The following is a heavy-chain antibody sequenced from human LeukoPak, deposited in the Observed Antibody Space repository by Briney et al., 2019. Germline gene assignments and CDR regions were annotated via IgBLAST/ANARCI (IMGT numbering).Heavy chain of an antibody. D-gene: IGHD1-26*01. Sequence: SETLSLTCTVSGGSISISNYYWGWIRQPPGRGLEWIGSISYSGTYYNPSLKSRLTISVDTSKNHFSLNLRSVTAADTAVYCCARRTSNPVGAIDYWGQGTLVTVSS. CDR2: ISYSGT. J-gene: IGHJ4*02. CDR1: GGSISISNYY. V-gene: IGHV4-39*01. CDR3: ARRTSNPVGAIDY.